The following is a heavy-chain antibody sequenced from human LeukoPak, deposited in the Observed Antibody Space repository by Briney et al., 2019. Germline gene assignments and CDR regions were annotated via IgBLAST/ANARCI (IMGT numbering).Heavy chain of an antibody. Sequence: SGGSLRLSCAASGFTFSSYSFNWVRQAPGKGLEWVSSISRTSRDIFYADSVKGRFAVSRDNAKNSLILQMNSLRAEDTAVYYCARAQAGYSSGWYSYYFDYWGQGTLVTVSS. V-gene: IGHV3-21*01. CDR3: ARAQAGYSSGWYSYYFDY. D-gene: IGHD6-19*01. CDR2: ISRTSRDI. CDR1: GFTFSSYS. J-gene: IGHJ4*02.